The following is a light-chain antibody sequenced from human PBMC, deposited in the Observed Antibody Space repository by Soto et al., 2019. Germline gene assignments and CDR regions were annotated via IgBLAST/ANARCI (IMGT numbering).Light chain of an antibody. V-gene: IGKV3-11*01. CDR3: QQRHMWPIT. Sequence: EVVLTQSPVTLSLSPGERATLSCRASQSFRGLLAWYQQKPGQAPRLLIYDAYNRATGIPPRFSGSGSGTDFTLTISSLEPEDSAVYYCQQRHMWPITFXQGTRME. CDR2: DAY. CDR1: QSFRGL. J-gene: IGKJ5*01.